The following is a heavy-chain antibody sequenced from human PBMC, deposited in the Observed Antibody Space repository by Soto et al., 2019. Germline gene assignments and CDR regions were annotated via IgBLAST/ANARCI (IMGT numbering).Heavy chain of an antibody. CDR3: AKAGSYDFWSGYYTRDWYFDL. J-gene: IGHJ2*01. CDR1: GFTFSSYA. D-gene: IGHD3-3*01. Sequence: EVQLLESGGGLVQPGGSLRLSCAASGFTFSSYAMSWVRQAPGKGLEWVSAISGSGGSTYYADSVKGRFTISRDNSKNTLYLQMNSLRAEDTAVYYCAKAGSYDFWSGYYTRDWYFDLWGRGTLVTVSS. CDR2: ISGSGGST. V-gene: IGHV3-23*01.